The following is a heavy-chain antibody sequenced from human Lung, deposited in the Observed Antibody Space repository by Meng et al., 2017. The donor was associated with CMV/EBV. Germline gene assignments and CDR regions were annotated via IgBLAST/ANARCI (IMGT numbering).Heavy chain of an antibody. D-gene: IGHD2-2*01. CDR3: AIYCSATTCPPGHDAFDM. CDR2: ITSSSSYI. J-gene: IGHJ3*02. V-gene: IGHV3-21*01. Sequence: GGSLRLSCAASGFTFSSYSMNWVRQAPGKGLEWVSYITSSSSYIYYGDSVRGRFTISRDNAKNSLYLQMNSLRAEDTAVYYCAIYCSATTCPPGHDAFDMWXQGTXVTVSS. CDR1: GFTFSSYS.